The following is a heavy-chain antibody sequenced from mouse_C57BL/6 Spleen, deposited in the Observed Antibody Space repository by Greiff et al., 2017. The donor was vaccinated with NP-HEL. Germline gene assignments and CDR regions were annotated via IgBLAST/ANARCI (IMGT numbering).Heavy chain of an antibody. CDR2: INPSNGGP. V-gene: IGHV1-53*01. J-gene: IGHJ4*01. Sequence: QVQLQQPGTELVKPGASVKLSCKASGYPFTSYWMHWVKQRPGQGLEWICNINPSNGGPNYNEKFKSKATLTVDKSSSTAYMQLSSLTSEDSAVYYCARDNYYAMDYWGQGTSVTVSS. CDR3: ARDNYYAMDY. CDR1: GYPFTSYW.